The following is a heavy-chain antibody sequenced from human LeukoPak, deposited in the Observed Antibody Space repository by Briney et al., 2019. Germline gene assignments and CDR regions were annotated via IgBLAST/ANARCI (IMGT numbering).Heavy chain of an antibody. CDR3: AKDRYGVVPAAVGGLEA. CDR2: IIPILGIA. V-gene: IGHV1-69*04. CDR1: GGTFSSYT. J-gene: IGHJ5*02. D-gene: IGHD2-2*01. Sequence: SVKVSCKASGGTFSSYTISWVRQAPGQGLEWMGRIIPILGIANYAQKFQGRVTITADKSTSTAYMELSSLRAEDTAVYYCAKDRYGVVPAAVGGLEAWGQGTLVTVSS.